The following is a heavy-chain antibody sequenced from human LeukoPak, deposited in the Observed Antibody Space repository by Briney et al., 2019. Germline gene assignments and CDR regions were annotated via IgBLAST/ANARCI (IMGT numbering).Heavy chain of an antibody. CDR3: TTEWGLFGELLLFDY. J-gene: IGHJ4*02. CDR1: GFTNAW. V-gene: IGHV3-15*04. CDR2: IGITIDGGTT. D-gene: IGHD3-10*02. Sequence: GGSLRLSCAASGFTNAWMSWVRQAPGKGLEWVARIGITIDGGTTDYATPVKGRFTISRDDSKNTLYLQMNSLKTEDTAVYYCTTEWGLFGELLLFDYWGQGTLVTVSS.